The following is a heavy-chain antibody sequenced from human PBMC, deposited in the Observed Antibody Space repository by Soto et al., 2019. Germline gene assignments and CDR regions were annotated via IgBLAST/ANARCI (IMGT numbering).Heavy chain of an antibody. CDR3: ARGTWDLRFDP. J-gene: IGHJ5*02. Sequence: TSETLSLTCAVYGGSFSGYYWSWIRQPPGKGLEWIGEINHIGGANYDPSLNSRVIISLDTSKNQFTLRLSSVTAADTAVYYCARGTWDLRFDPWGQGTLVTVSS. CDR1: GGSFSGYY. V-gene: IGHV4-34*01. CDR2: INHIGGA. D-gene: IGHD1-26*01.